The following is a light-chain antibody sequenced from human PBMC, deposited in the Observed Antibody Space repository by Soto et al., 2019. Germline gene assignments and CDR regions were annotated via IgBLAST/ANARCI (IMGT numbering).Light chain of an antibody. CDR3: QQYSTSPRT. CDR2: GAS. CDR1: QSVSSY. Sequence: EIVLTQSPATLSLSPGERATLPCRASQSVSSYLAWYQKKPGQSTRILIYGASSRDTGIPDRVSGSGSGTDFTLTIDRLAPEDSAVYYCQQYSTSPRTFGQGTKVDIK. V-gene: IGKV3-20*01. J-gene: IGKJ1*01.